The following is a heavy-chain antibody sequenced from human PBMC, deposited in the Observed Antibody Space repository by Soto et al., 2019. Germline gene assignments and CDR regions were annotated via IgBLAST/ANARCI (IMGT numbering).Heavy chain of an antibody. CDR1: GFSITKHA. CDR3: AKRGGYSYGCLDL. V-gene: IGHV3-23*01. CDR2: ISNTGATT. Sequence: VQLLESGGGLMQPGGSLRLSCSTSGFSITKHAMNWVRQAPGKGLEWVSTISNTGATTYYAASVKGRFTVSRDNSTNRVFLQMKSLRAEDTDVYYCAKRGGYSYGCLDLWGQGTLVTVSS. J-gene: IGHJ4*02. D-gene: IGHD5-18*01.